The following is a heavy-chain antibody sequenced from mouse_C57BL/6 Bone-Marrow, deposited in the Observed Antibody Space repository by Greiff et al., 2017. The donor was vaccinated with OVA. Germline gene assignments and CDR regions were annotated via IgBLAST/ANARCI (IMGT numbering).Heavy chain of an antibody. CDR1: GYTFTSYG. J-gene: IGHJ3*01. CDR3: ARGGLRQFAY. Sequence: QVQLQQSGAELARPGASVKLSCKASGYTFTSYGISWVKQRTGQGLEWIGALYPRSGNTYYNEKFKGKATLTADKSSSTAYMELRSLTSEDSAVYFCARGGLRQFAYWGQGTLVTVSA. D-gene: IGHD2-4*01. CDR2: LYPRSGNT. V-gene: IGHV1-81*01.